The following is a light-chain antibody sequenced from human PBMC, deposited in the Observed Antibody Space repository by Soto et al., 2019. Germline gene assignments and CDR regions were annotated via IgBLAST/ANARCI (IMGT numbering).Light chain of an antibody. CDR2: DVS. V-gene: IGLV2-14*01. J-gene: IGLJ2*01. Sequence: QSALTQPASVSVSPGQSITISCTGTSSDVGGYNYVSWYQQHPGKAPKLMIYDVSNRPSGVSNRFSGSKSGNTASLTISGLQAEDEDDYYCMSYTSGSTYVVVGGGTKLTVL. CDR3: MSYTSGSTYVV. CDR1: SSDVGGYNY.